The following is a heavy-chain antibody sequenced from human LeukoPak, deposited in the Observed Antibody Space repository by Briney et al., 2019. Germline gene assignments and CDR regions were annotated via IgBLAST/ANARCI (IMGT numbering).Heavy chain of an antibody. CDR3: AKDVMVRGLPLIDY. D-gene: IGHD3-10*01. CDR2: ISGSGGST. CDR1: GFTFSSYG. V-gene: IGHV3-23*01. J-gene: IGHJ4*02. Sequence: GGTLRLSCAASGFTFSSYGMSWVRQAPGKGLEWVSAISGSGGSTYYADSVKGRFTISRDNSKNTLYLQMNSLRAEDTAVYYCAKDVMVRGLPLIDYWGQGTLVTVSS.